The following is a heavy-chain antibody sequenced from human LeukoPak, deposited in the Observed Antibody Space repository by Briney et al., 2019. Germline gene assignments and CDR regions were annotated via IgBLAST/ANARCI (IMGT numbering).Heavy chain of an antibody. CDR1: GFTFSIYG. D-gene: IGHD3-22*01. V-gene: IGHV3-30*18. J-gene: IGHJ4*02. CDR3: AKDNLMIAYDY. CDR2: ISYDGSNK. Sequence: GGSLRLSCAASGFTFSIYGMHWVRQAPGKGLEWVAVISYDGSNKYYADSVKGRFTISRDNSKNTLYLQMNSLRAEDTAVYYCAKDNLMIAYDYWGQGTLVTVSS.